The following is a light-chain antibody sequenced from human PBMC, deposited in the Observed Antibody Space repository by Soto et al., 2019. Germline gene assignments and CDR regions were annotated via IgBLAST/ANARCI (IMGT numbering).Light chain of an antibody. CDR2: DVS. V-gene: IGLV2-14*01. CDR3: SSYTSSSTPVV. J-gene: IGLJ2*01. Sequence: QSALTQPASVSGSPGQSITISCTGTSSDVGGYNYVSWYQQHPGKAPKLMIYDVSNRPSGVSNRFSGSKSGNTASLTIFGLKAEDAADYYCSSYTSSSTPVVFGGGTKLTVL. CDR1: SSDVGGYNY.